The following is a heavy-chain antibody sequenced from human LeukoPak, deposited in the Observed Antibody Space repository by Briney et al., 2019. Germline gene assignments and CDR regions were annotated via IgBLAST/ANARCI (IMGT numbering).Heavy chain of an antibody. Sequence: PSETLSLTCTVSGGSISSSSYYWGWVRQAPGKGLEWVSVIYSGGSTYYADSVKGRFTISRDNSKNTLYLQMNSLRAEDTAVYYCAREEDRYCSGGSCYSFGYFQHWGQGTLVTVSS. D-gene: IGHD2-15*01. CDR3: AREEDRYCSGGSCYSFGYFQH. CDR1: GGSISSSSYY. V-gene: IGHV3-66*01. J-gene: IGHJ1*01. CDR2: IYSGGST.